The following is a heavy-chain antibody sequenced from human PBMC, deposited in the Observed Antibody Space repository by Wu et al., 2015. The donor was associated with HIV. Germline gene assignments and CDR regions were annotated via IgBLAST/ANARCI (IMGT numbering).Heavy chain of an antibody. CDR3: TRGRQYLANAFYYGLDV. CDR2: MSPTTGNT. V-gene: IGHV1-8*02. CDR1: GYTFTAYY. D-gene: IGHD2-2*01. J-gene: IGHJ6*02. Sequence: QVQLVQSGAEVKNPGASVKVSCKASGYTFTAYYLHWVRQAPGQGLEWMGWMSPTTGNTGYAHRFQGRLTMTRNTSMSTAYMELSSLRSEDTAVYYCTRGRQYLANAFYYGLDVWGQGTTVTVSS.